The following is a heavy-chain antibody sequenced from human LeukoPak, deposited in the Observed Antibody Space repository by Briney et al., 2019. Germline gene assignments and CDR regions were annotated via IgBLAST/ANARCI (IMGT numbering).Heavy chain of an antibody. D-gene: IGHD3-22*01. CDR3: ARELSSYYYDSSGNRAFDI. J-gene: IGHJ3*02. Sequence: QTGGSLRLSCAVSGFTVRSYYMAWVRQAPGKGLEWVSVIYSGGDTYYADSVKGRFTISRDNSKNMIYLEMSSLKAEDTAVYYCARELSSYYYDSSGNRAFDIWGQGTMVTVSS. CDR2: IYSGGDT. CDR1: GFTVRSYY. V-gene: IGHV3-66*01.